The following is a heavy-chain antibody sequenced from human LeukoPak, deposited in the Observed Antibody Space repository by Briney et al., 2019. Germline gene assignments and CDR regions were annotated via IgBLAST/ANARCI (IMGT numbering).Heavy chain of an antibody. Sequence: SETLSLTCTVSGGSISSSPYYWGWIRQPPGKGLEWIGNIYYSGSTNYNPSLKSRVTTSVDTSKNQFSLKLSSVTAADTAVYYCARALGYSFDYWGQGTLVTVSS. D-gene: IGHD2-15*01. J-gene: IGHJ4*02. CDR1: GGSISSSPYY. CDR3: ARALGYSFDY. V-gene: IGHV4-39*07. CDR2: IYYSGST.